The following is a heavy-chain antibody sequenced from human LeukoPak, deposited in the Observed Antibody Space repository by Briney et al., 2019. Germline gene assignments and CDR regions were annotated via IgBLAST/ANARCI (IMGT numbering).Heavy chain of an antibody. Sequence: GESLKISCKASGYSFTTYWIGWVRQMPGKGLEWMGIIYPADSAAKYSPSFQGQVTISADKSISTAYLQWSSLKASDTAMYYCTRHGGGSGSYGETNFDYWGQGTLVTVSS. D-gene: IGHD3-10*01. V-gene: IGHV5-51*01. CDR2: IYPADSAA. J-gene: IGHJ4*02. CDR1: GYSFTTYW. CDR3: TRHGGGSGSYGETNFDY.